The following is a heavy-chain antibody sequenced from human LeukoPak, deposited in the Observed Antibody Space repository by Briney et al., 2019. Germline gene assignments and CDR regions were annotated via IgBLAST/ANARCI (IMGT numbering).Heavy chain of an antibody. CDR3: ARSRPGGYYYYGMDV. Sequence: PGGSLRLSCAASGFTFSSYSMNWVRQAPGKGLEWVSYISSSSSTIYYADSVKGRFTISRDNAKNSLYLQMNSLRAEDTAVYYCARSRPGGYYYYGMDVWGQGTTVTVSS. CDR1: GFTFSSYS. V-gene: IGHV3-48*04. CDR2: ISSSSSTI. D-gene: IGHD3-10*01. J-gene: IGHJ6*02.